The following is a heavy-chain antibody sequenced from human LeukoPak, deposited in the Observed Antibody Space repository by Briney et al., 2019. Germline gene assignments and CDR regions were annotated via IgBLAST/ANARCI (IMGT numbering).Heavy chain of an antibody. Sequence: GGSLRLSCVASGFTFSSYKMNWVRQAAGKGLEWVASISSSSSYIYYADSVKGRFTVSRDNAKNSLFLQMNSLRAEDTAVYYCARDRSNIAASDGWFDPWGQGTLVTVSS. J-gene: IGHJ5*02. CDR2: ISSSSSYI. D-gene: IGHD6-13*01. CDR1: GFTFSSYK. CDR3: ARDRSNIAASDGWFDP. V-gene: IGHV3-21*01.